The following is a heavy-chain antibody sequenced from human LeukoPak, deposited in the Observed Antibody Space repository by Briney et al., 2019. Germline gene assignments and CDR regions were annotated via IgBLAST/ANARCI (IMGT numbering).Heavy chain of an antibody. Sequence: GGSLRLSCAVSGITLSNYGMSWVRQAPGKGLEWVAGISDSGGRTNYADSVKGRFTISRDNPKNTLYLQINSLRAEDTAIYYCAKDARSGVVDLGDSWFDPWGQGTRVTVSS. D-gene: IGHD3-10*01. V-gene: IGHV3-23*01. CDR3: AKDARSGVVDLGDSWFDP. CDR2: ISDSGGRT. J-gene: IGHJ5*02. CDR1: GITLSNYG.